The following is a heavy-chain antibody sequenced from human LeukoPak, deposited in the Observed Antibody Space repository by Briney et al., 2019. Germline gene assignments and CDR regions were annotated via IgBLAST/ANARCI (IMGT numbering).Heavy chain of an antibody. V-gene: IGHV1-69*02. J-gene: IGHJ6*03. D-gene: IGHD3-3*01. CDR3: ARLPRYYDFWSGYYGGSYMDV. Sequence: ASVKVSCKASGGTFSSYTISWVRQAPGQGLEWMGRIIPILGIANYAQKFQGSVTLTADKSTSTAYMELSSLRSEDTAVYYCARLPRYYDFWSGYYGGSYMDVWGKGTTVTVSS. CDR2: IIPILGIA. CDR1: GGTFSSYT.